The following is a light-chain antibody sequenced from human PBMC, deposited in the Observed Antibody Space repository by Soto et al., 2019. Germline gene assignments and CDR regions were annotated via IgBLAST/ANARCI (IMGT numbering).Light chain of an antibody. J-gene: IGKJ5*01. CDR2: GAS. CDR3: QQYAGSPPT. CDR1: QSVNNTY. V-gene: IGKV3-20*01. Sequence: DIVLTQSPGTLSLSPGERATLSCRARQSVNNTYLAWYQQKPGQAPRLLIYGASSRATGIPDRFSGSGSGTDFTLTISSLEPEDFAVYSCQQYAGSPPTFGKGTRLEI.